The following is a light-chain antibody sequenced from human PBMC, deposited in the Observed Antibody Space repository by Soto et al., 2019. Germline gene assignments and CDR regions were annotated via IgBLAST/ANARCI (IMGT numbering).Light chain of an antibody. J-gene: IGKJ1*01. CDR1: QSVDNSN. CDR3: QQYGSSGT. CDR2: GAS. V-gene: IGKV3-20*01. Sequence: EIVLTQSPGTLSLSPGERDTLSCRASQSVDNSNLAWYQQKLGRAPRLLISGASTTATGIPDRFSGSGSETDFTLTIARLEPEDFAVYYCQQYGSSGTVGQGTKVDIK.